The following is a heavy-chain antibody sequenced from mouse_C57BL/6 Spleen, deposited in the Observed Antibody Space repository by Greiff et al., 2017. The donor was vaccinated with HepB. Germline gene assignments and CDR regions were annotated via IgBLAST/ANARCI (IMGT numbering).Heavy chain of an antibody. V-gene: IGHV2-2*01. CDR3: ARKPGYGSSYGYAMDY. CDR2: IWSGGST. CDR1: GFSLTSYG. J-gene: IGHJ4*01. D-gene: IGHD1-1*01. Sequence: VKLQESGPGLVQPSQSLSITCTVSGFSLTSYGVHWVRQSPGKGLEWLGVIWSGGSTDYNAAFISRLSISKDNSKSQVFFKMNSLQADDTAIYYCARKPGYGSSYGYAMDYWGQGTSVTVSS.